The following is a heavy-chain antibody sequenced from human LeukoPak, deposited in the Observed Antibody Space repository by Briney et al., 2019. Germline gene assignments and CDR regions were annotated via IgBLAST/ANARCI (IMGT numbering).Heavy chain of an antibody. J-gene: IGHJ3*02. CDR2: ISAYNGNT. Sequence: ASVKVSCMASGYTFTSYGISWVRQAPGQGLEWMGWISAYNGNTNYAQKLQGRVTMTTDTSTSTAYMELRSLRSDDAAVYYCATDSINMVRGVIITFDIWGQGTMVTVSS. D-gene: IGHD3-10*01. CDR1: GYTFTSYG. CDR3: ATDSINMVRGVIITFDI. V-gene: IGHV1-18*01.